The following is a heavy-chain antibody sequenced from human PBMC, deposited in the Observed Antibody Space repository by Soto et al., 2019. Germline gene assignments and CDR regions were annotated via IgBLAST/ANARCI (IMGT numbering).Heavy chain of an antibody. CDR3: AKDGGYGSSWYVLPTGSDY. CDR2: ITGTGGST. Sequence: PGGSLRLSCAASGFTFRNYAMNWVRQAPGKGLEWVSGITGTGGSTYYAGSVKGRFTISRDNSKNTLYLQMNSLRAEDTAVYYCAKDGGYGSSWYVLPTGSDYWGQGTLVTVSS. D-gene: IGHD6-13*01. CDR1: GFTFRNYA. J-gene: IGHJ4*02. V-gene: IGHV3-23*01.